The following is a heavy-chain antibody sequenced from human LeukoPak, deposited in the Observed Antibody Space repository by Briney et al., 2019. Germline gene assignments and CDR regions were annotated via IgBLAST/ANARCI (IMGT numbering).Heavy chain of an antibody. J-gene: IGHJ4*02. V-gene: IGHV1-18*01. CDR1: GYTFTSYG. D-gene: IGHD2-15*01. CDR3: ARDLRGYCSGGSCYRAVVYFDY. CDR2: ISAYNGNT. Sequence: ASVKVSCKASGYTFTSYGISWVRQAPGQGLEWMGWISAYNGNTNYAQKLQGRVTMTTDTSTSTAYMELRSLRSDDTAVYYCARDLRGYCSGGSCYRAVVYFDYWGQETLVTVSS.